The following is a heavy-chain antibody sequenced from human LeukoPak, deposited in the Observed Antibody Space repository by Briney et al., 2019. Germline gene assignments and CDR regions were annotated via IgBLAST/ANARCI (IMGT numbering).Heavy chain of an antibody. D-gene: IGHD3-16*01. CDR3: AKAILMILGGRGGY. CDR2: ISASGDST. V-gene: IGHV3-23*01. J-gene: IGHJ4*02. CDR1: GFTFSTYA. Sequence: QPGGSLRLSCAASGFTFSTYAMSWVRQAPGKGLEWVSGISASGDSTYYADSVKGRFTISRDNSKKTLYVQMNSLRAEDTAVYYCAKAILMILGGRGGYWGQGTLVTVSS.